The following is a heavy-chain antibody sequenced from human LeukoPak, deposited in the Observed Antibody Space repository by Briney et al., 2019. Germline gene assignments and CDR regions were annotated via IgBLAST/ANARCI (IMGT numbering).Heavy chain of an antibody. CDR1: GFTFSSYA. Sequence: PGGSLRLSCAASGFTFSSYAMSWVRQAPGKGLEWVSAISGSGGSTYYADSVKGRFTISRDNSKNTLYLQMNSLRAEDTAVYYCAKGTMAGTRANWFDPWGQGTLVTVSS. CDR2: ISGSGGST. J-gene: IGHJ5*02. D-gene: IGHD6-19*01. CDR3: AKGTMAGTRANWFDP. V-gene: IGHV3-23*01.